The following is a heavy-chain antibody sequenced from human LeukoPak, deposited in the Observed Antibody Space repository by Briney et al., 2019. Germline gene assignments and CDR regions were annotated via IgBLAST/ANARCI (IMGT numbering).Heavy chain of an antibody. CDR1: RFSFSNAW. CDR2: ISGSGGST. V-gene: IGHV3-23*01. D-gene: IGHD5-18*01. CDR3: AKALYSYGPLFDY. J-gene: IGHJ4*02. Sequence: GGSLRLSCAASRFSFSNAWMSWVRQAPGKGLEWVSGISGSGGSTYYADSVKGRFTISRDTSKNTLYLQMNSLRAEDTAVYYCAKALYSYGPLFDYWGQGTLVTVSS.